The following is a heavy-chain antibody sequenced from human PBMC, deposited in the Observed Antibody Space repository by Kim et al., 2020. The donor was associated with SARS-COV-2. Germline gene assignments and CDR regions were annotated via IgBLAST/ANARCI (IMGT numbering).Heavy chain of an antibody. V-gene: IGHV3-33*06. Sequence: DSVKGRFTISRDNSKNTLYLQMNSLRAEDTAVYYCAKDGGSYGSGSYCDYWGQGTLVTVSS. D-gene: IGHD3-10*01. CDR3: AKDGGSYGSGSYCDY. J-gene: IGHJ4*02.